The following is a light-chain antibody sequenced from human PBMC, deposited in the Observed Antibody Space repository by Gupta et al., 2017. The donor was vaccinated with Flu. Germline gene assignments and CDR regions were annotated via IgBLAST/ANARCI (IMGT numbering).Light chain of an antibody. Sequence: SSELTQDPAVAVALGQTVRITCQGDSLRTYYASWYQQKPGPAPVLVIYGYNNRPSGIPDRFSGSSSGNTASLTITGAQAEDEADYYCKSRDSSGNHLVFGGGTKLTVL. CDR2: GYN. CDR3: KSRDSSGNHLV. CDR1: SLRTYY. J-gene: IGLJ3*02. V-gene: IGLV3-19*01.